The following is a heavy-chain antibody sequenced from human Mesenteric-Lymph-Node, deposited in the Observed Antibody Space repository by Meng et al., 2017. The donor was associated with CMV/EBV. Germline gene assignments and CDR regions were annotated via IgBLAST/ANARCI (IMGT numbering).Heavy chain of an antibody. CDR1: GVSVTSGAYH. V-gene: IGHV4-61*08. Sequence: VPLKVAGPGPVKPSETLSLTCSVSGVSVTSGAYHWSWIRQSPGKGLEWIGYIYGTGITIYNPSLKSRVTILLETSKNQFSLKLNSVTTADTAVYYCAKSRSSTPGIVDDWGQGTLVTVSS. D-gene: IGHD2/OR15-2a*01. J-gene: IGHJ4*02. CDR2: IYGTGIT. CDR3: AKSRSSTPGIVDD.